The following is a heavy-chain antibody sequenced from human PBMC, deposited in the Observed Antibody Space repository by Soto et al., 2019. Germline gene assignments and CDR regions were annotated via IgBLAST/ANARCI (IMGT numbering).Heavy chain of an antibody. CDR3: ARSGPIFGVPGNGMDV. CDR2: VGTAGDT. V-gene: IGHV3-13*01. Sequence: GSLRLSCAAPGFTFSTYDMHWVRQATGKGLEWVSAVGTAGDTYYPGSVKGRFTISRDNAKNSLYLQMNSLRAGDTAVYYCARSGPIFGVPGNGMDVWGQGTTVTVSS. D-gene: IGHD3-3*01. CDR1: GFTFSTYD. J-gene: IGHJ6*02.